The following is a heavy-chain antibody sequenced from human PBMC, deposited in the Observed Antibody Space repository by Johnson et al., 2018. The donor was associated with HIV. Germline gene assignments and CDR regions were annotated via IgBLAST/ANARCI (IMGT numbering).Heavy chain of an antibody. Sequence: QVQLVESGGGVVQPGRSLRLSCAASGFTFSRYGMHWVRQAPGKGLEWVAFIRYDGSNKYYADSVKGRFTISRDNSKNTLYLQMNSLRAEDTAVYYCARDYETIWGQGTMVTVSS. CDR3: ARDYETI. D-gene: IGHD3-16*01. CDR2: IRYDGSNK. J-gene: IGHJ3*02. V-gene: IGHV3-30*02. CDR1: GFTFSRYG.